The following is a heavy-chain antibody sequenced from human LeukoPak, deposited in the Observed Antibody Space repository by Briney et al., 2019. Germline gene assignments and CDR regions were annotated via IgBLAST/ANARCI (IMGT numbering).Heavy chain of an antibody. CDR1: GFTFSSYA. CDR3: ARGASRYFDYLVN. CDR2: ISYDGSNK. D-gene: IGHD3-9*01. J-gene: IGHJ4*02. V-gene: IGHV3-30-3*01. Sequence: GGSLRLSCAASGFTFSSYAMHWVRQVPGKGLEWVAVISYDGSNKYYADSVKGRFTISRDNSKNTLYLQMNSLRAEDTAVYYCARGASRYFDYLVNWGQGTLVTVSS.